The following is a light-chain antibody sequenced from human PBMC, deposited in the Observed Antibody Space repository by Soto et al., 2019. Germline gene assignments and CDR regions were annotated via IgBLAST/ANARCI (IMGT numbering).Light chain of an antibody. CDR1: QSVSSSY. V-gene: IGKV3D-20*02. CDR2: GTS. J-gene: IGKJ5*01. CDR3: QQRDSWPIT. Sequence: EIVLTQSPGTLSLSPGERATLSCLASQSVSSSYLAWYQQKPGQAPRLLIFGTSNRATGIPARFSGSGSGTDFTLTINSLEPEDFAVYYCQQRDSWPITFGQGTRLEIK.